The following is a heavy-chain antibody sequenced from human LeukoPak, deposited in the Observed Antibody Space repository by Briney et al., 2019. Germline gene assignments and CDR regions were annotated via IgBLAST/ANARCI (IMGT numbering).Heavy chain of an antibody. Sequence: GGSLRLSCAASGFTFSSYAISWVRQAPGKGLEWISAISGSGGSTYYADSVKGRFTISRGNSKNTLYLQMNSLRAEDTAVYYCAKGPAAMDYFDYWGQGTLVTVSS. CDR3: AKGPAAMDYFDY. CDR2: ISGSGGST. J-gene: IGHJ4*02. D-gene: IGHD2-2*01. V-gene: IGHV3-23*01. CDR1: GFTFSSYA.